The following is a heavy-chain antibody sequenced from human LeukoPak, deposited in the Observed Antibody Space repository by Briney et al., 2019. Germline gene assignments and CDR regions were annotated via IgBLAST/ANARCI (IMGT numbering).Heavy chain of an antibody. CDR3: ARDRSEDRFDY. D-gene: IGHD1-26*01. V-gene: IGHV3-48*03. Sequence: GGSLSLSCAASGFTFSDHGMQWVRQAPGRGLEWVSFISSSGSTISYADSVKGLFTISRDNAKNSLYLQMNSLRGEDTALYYCARDRSEDRFDYWGQGTLVTVSS. CDR1: GFTFSDHG. J-gene: IGHJ4*02. CDR2: ISSSGSTI.